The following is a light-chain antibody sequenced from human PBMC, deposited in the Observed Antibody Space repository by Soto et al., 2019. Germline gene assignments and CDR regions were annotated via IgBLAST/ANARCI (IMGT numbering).Light chain of an antibody. CDR3: QQYNNWPPDRT. Sequence: EIVMTQSPATLSVSPGERATLSCRASQSVSSNLAWYQQKPGQAPRLLIYGASTRATGIPARFSGSGSGTDFTLTISILQSEDFAIYFCQQYNNWPPDRTFGQGTKVEIK. CDR1: QSVSSN. CDR2: GAS. V-gene: IGKV3-15*01. J-gene: IGKJ1*01.